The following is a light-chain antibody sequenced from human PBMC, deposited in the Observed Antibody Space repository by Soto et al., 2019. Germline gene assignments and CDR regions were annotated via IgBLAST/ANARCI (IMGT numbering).Light chain of an antibody. V-gene: IGKV4-1*01. CDR2: WAS. J-gene: IGKJ4*01. CDR3: LQYYTTPLT. Sequence: DIVMTQSPDSLPVSLGERATITCKSSQSVLYNSDNKNYLSWYQQRPGQPPQLLIYWASTRKSGVPERFRGSGSGTDFTLTITSLQAEDVATYYCLQYYTTPLTFGGGTKVEIK. CDR1: QSVLYNSDNKNY.